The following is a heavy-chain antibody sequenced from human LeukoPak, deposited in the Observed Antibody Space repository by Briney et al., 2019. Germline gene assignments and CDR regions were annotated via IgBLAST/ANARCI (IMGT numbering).Heavy chain of an antibody. J-gene: IGHJ5*02. Sequence: GGSLRLSCAAPELTFGNSWMTWVRKPPGKGLVWVSCINNDRSRTIYADSVKGRFTISRDNAKNTLYLQMNSLRADDTAVYYCATGYTYASNWFDPWGQGTLVTVSS. D-gene: IGHD5-18*01. CDR2: INNDRSRT. V-gene: IGHV3-74*01. CDR3: ATGYTYASNWFDP. CDR1: ELTFGNSW.